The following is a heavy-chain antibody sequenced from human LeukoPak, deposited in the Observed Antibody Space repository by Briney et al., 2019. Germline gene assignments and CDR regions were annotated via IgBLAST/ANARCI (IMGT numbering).Heavy chain of an antibody. Sequence: GGSLRLSCAASGFTFSDYYMSWIRQAPGKGLEWVSYISSSGSTIYYADSVKGRFTISRDNAKNSLFLQMNSLRAEDTAVYYCAKEDTAMVTAYWGQGTLVTVSS. CDR1: GFTFSDYY. J-gene: IGHJ4*02. V-gene: IGHV3-11*04. CDR3: AKEDTAMVTAY. D-gene: IGHD5-18*01. CDR2: ISSSGSTI.